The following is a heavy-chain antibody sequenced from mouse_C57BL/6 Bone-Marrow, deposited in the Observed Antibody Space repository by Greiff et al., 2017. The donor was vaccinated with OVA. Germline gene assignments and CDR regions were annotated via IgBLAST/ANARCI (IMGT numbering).Heavy chain of an antibody. V-gene: IGHV14-4*01. CDR1: GFNLTDDY. Sequence: VQLQQSGAELVRPGASVKLSCTASGFNLTDDYMHWVKQRPEQGLEWIGWIDPENGDTEYASKFQGKATISADTSSNTAYLQLSSLTSEDTAVYYCTSIYYGNDWGQGTTLTVSS. J-gene: IGHJ2*01. CDR2: IDPENGDT. D-gene: IGHD2-1*01. CDR3: TSIYYGND.